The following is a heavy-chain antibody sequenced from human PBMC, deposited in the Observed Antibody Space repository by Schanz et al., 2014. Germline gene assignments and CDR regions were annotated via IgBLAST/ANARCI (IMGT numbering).Heavy chain of an antibody. J-gene: IGHJ4*02. D-gene: IGHD5-12*01. CDR1: GFTFSSYA. Sequence: EVQLLESGGGLVQPGGSLRLSCAVSGFTFSSYAMSWVRQAPGKGLEWVSAISGSGTTTYYADSVKGRFTISRDNFNNTLYLQMTSLRAEDTAVYYCAKGMRWLQLVDYWGQGTLVTVSS. V-gene: IGHV3-23*01. CDR3: AKGMRWLQLVDY. CDR2: ISGSGTTT.